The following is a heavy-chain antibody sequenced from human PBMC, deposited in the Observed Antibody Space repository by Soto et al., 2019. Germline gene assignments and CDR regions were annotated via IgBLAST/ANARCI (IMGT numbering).Heavy chain of an antibody. Sequence: TLSLTCTVSGGSISSDSSYWSWIRQRPGMGLEWIGYIFYSGAFYYTPSLRGRVMILADTSKNHFTLRLSSVTAADTAVYYCARESAAGIRYWGQGTLVTVSS. D-gene: IGHD6-13*01. CDR3: ARESAAGIRY. J-gene: IGHJ4*02. CDR2: IFYSGAF. V-gene: IGHV4-31*03. CDR1: GGSISSDSSY.